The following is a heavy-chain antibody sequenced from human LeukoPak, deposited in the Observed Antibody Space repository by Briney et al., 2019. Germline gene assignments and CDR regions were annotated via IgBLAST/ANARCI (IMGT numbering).Heavy chain of an antibody. CDR1: GYSFTGYW. D-gene: IGHD3-22*01. Sequence: GESLKISCKGSGYSFTGYWIGWVRQMPGKGLEWMGIIYPGDSDTRYSPSFQGQVTISADKSISTAYLQWSSLKASDTAMYYCAILSYYDSSGYYYYYYGMDVWGQGTTVTVSS. V-gene: IGHV5-51*01. J-gene: IGHJ6*02. CDR3: AILSYYDSSGYYYYYYGMDV. CDR2: IYPGDSDT.